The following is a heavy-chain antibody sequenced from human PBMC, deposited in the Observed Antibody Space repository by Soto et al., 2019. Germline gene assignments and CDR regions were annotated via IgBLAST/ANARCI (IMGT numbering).Heavy chain of an antibody. V-gene: IGHV3-30*18. CDR2: ISYDGSNK. CDR3: AKEIDSIAVAGNFDY. CDR1: GFTFSSYG. J-gene: IGHJ4*02. Sequence: GGSLRLSCAASGFTFSSYGMHWVRQAPGKGLEWVAVISYDGSNKYYADSVKGRFTISRDNSKNTLYLQMNSLRAEDTAVYYCAKEIDSIAVAGNFDYWGQGTLVTVSS. D-gene: IGHD6-19*01.